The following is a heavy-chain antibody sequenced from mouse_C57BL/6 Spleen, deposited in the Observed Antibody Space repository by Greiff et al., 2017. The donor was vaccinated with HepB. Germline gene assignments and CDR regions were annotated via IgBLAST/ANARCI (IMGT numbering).Heavy chain of an antibody. V-gene: IGHV3-6*01. CDR1: GYSITSGYY. Sequence: DVQLQESGPGLVKPSQSLSLTCSVTGYSITSGYYWNWIRQFPGNKLEWMGYISYYGSNNYNPSLKNRISITRDTSKNQFFLKLNSVTTEDTATYYCARDSNYVGYWGQGTTLTVSS. CDR3: ARDSNYVGY. J-gene: IGHJ2*01. CDR2: ISYYGSN.